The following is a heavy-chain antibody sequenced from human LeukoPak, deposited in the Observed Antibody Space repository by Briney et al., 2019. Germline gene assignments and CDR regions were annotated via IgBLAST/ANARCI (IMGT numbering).Heavy chain of an antibody. CDR2: ISAYNGNT. CDR1: GYTFTNYG. J-gene: IGHJ4*02. D-gene: IGHD6-13*01. CDR3: ARVPGIAEQNHNYYFDY. V-gene: IGHV1-18*01. Sequence: ASVKVSCKASGYTFTNYGISWVRQAPGQGLEWMGWISAYNGNTNYAQKLQGRVTMTTDTPTSTAYLELRSLRSDDTAVYYCARVPGIAEQNHNYYFDYWGQGTLVTVSS.